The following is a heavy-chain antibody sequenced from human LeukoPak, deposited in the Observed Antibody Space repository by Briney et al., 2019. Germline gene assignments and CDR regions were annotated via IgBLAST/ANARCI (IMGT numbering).Heavy chain of an antibody. V-gene: IGHV3-66*01. Sequence: GGSLRLSCAASGFTVSGNFMTWVRQAPGKGLEWVSVLYSGVSTYYADSVKGRLTVSRDNSKNTLYLQMNSLRAEDTAVYYCARDTDNYGMDVWGQGTTVTVSS. CDR2: LYSGVST. J-gene: IGHJ6*02. CDR3: ARDTDNYGMDV. CDR1: GFTVSGNF.